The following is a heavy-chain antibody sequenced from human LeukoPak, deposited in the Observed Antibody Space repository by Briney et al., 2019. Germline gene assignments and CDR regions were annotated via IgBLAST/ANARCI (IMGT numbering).Heavy chain of an antibody. CDR1: GFTLSSYA. CDR3: ARGGGGNSDFLTTYTGASLSFDY. CDR2: LGISGDYA. V-gene: IGHV3-23*01. Sequence: GGSLRLSCVASGFTLSSYAVSWVRQAPGKGLQWVSSLGISGDYAWYAGSVKGRFTISRDSSKNTLYLQMNSLGAEDTALYYCARGGGGNSDFLTTYTGASLSFDYWGQGALVTVSS. J-gene: IGHJ4*02. D-gene: IGHD3-9*01.